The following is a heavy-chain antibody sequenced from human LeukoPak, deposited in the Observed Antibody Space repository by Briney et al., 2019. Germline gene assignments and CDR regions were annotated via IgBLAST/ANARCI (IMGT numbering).Heavy chain of an antibody. V-gene: IGHV3-7*01. J-gene: IGHJ4*02. CDR1: GFTFSNYW. D-gene: IGHD2-2*01. CDR3: ARALDSSSSRYQAFEE. Sequence: GGSLRLSCSASGFTFSNYWMSWVRQAPGQGLEWVANIKQDESEKYYVDSVKGRFTISRDNAKSSLYLQMNSLRAEDTAVYYCARALDSSSSRYQAFEEWGQGTLVTVSS. CDR2: IKQDESEK.